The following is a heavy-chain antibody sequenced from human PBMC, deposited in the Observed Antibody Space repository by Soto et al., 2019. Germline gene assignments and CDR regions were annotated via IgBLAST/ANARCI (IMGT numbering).Heavy chain of an antibody. D-gene: IGHD6-19*01. CDR2: IYYSGST. J-gene: IGHJ5*02. CDR3: ARHSTGSAWYASGNSFDP. Sequence: SETLSLTCTVSGGSISSSSYYWGWIRQPPGKGLEWIGSIYYSGSTYYNPSLKSRVTISVDTSKNQFSLKLSSVTAADTAVYYCARHSTGSAWYASGNSFDPWGQGTLVTVSS. V-gene: IGHV4-39*01. CDR1: GGSISSSSYY.